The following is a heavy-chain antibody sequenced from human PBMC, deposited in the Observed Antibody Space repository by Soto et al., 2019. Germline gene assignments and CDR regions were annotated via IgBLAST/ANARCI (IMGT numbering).Heavy chain of an antibody. CDR2: ISYDGSNK. D-gene: IGHD4-17*01. Sequence: QVQLVESGGGVVQPGRSLRLSCAASGFTFSGYGMHWVRQAPGKGLEWVAVISYDGSNKYYADSVKGRLTIPRDNSQNTLYLQMNSLRAEDTAVYYCAKGDYGGNSHTFDIWGQGTMVTVSS. CDR3: AKGDYGGNSHTFDI. V-gene: IGHV3-30*18. CDR1: GFTFSGYG. J-gene: IGHJ3*02.